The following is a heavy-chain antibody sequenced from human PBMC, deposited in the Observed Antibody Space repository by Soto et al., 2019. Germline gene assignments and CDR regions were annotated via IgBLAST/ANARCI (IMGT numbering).Heavy chain of an antibody. V-gene: IGHV4-30-2*01. CDR1: GGSISSGGYS. D-gene: IGHD2-2*01. CDR2: IYHSGST. CDR3: ARVPDR. Sequence: LTLTCAVSGGSISSGGYSWSWIRQPPGKGLEWIGYIYHSGSTYYNPSLKSRVTISVDRSKNQFSLKLSSVTAADTAVYYCARVPDRWGQGTLVTVSS. J-gene: IGHJ5*02.